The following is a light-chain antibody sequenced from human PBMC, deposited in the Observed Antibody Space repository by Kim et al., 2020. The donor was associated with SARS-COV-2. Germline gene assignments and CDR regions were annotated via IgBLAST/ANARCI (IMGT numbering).Light chain of an antibody. Sequence: VSPGQTASITCSGDKLGDKYACWYQQKPGQSPVLVIYQDSKRPSGIPERFSGSNSGNTATLTISGIQAMDEADYYCQAWDSSNWVFGGGTKLTVL. V-gene: IGLV3-1*01. CDR2: QDS. CDR1: KLGDKY. J-gene: IGLJ3*02. CDR3: QAWDSSNWV.